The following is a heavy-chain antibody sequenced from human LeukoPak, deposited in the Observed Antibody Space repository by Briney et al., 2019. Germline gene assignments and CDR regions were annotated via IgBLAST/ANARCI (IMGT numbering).Heavy chain of an antibody. CDR1: GYTFTSYG. V-gene: IGHV1-18*01. Sequence: ASVKVSCKASGYTFTSYGISWVRQAPGQGLEWMGWISAYNGNTNYAQKFQGRVTMTRDMSTSTVYMELSSLRSEDTAVYYCARNSVVGQLAHDYWGQGTLVTVSS. CDR3: ARNSVVGQLAHDY. CDR2: ISAYNGNT. D-gene: IGHD6-6*01. J-gene: IGHJ4*02.